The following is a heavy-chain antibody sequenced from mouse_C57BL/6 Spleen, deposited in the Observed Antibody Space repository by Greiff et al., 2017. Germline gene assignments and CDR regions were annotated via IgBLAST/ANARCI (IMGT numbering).Heavy chain of an antibody. D-gene: IGHD1-1*01. CDR3: TTRTTVVADAMDY. CDR2: IDPEDGDT. CDR1: GFNIKDYY. Sequence: VQLQQSGAELVRPGASVKLSCTASGFNIKDYYMHWVKQRPEQGLEWIGRIDPEDGDTEYAPKFQGKATMTADTSSNTAYLQLRSLTSEDTAVYYCTTRTTVVADAMDYWGQGTSVTVSS. J-gene: IGHJ4*01. V-gene: IGHV14-1*01.